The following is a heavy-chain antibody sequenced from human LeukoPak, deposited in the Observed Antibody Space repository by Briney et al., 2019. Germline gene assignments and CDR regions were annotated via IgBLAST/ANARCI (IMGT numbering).Heavy chain of an antibody. D-gene: IGHD6-6*01. V-gene: IGHV4-30-2*01. CDR3: ARDENSSSLAQS. CDR2: IYHSGST. J-gene: IGHJ5*02. CDR1: GGSISSGGYS. Sequence: PSETLSLTCAVSGGSISSGGYSWSWIRQPPGKGLEWVGYIYHSGSTYYNPSLKSRVTISVDRSKNQFSLKLSSVTAADTAVYYCARDENSSSLAQSWGQGTLVTVSS.